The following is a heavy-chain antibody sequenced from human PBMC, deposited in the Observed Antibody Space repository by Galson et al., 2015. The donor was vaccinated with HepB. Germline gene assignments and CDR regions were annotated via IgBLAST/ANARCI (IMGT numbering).Heavy chain of an antibody. CDR2: FDPEDGET. CDR1: GYTLTELS. Sequence: SVKVSSKVSGYTLTELSMHWVRQAPGKGLEWMGGFDPEDGETIYAQKFQGRVTMTEDTSTDTAYMELSSLRSEDTAVYYCASRYSGSYYPLDYWGQGTLVTVSS. D-gene: IGHD1-26*01. J-gene: IGHJ4*02. CDR3: ASRYSGSYYPLDY. V-gene: IGHV1-24*01.